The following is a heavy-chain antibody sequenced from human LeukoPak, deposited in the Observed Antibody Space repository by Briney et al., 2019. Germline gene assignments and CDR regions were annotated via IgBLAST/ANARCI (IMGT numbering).Heavy chain of an antibody. V-gene: IGHV4-59*01. CDR3: ASTAKSGSDY. CDR1: GGSISSYY. Sequence: SETLSLTCTVSGGSISSYYWSWIRQPPGKGLEWIGYIYYSGSTNYNPSLKSRVTISVDTSKNQFSLKLSSVTAADTAVYHCASTAKSGSDYWGQGTLVTVSS. CDR2: IYYSGST. J-gene: IGHJ4*02. D-gene: IGHD3-10*01.